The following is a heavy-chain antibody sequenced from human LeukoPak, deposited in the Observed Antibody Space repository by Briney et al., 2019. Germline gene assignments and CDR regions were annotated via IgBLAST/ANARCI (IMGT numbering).Heavy chain of an antibody. CDR3: ATTSRSITWDY. CDR2: IKQDGSVE. CDR1: GFSFSTYW. J-gene: IGHJ4*02. V-gene: IGHV3-7*02. D-gene: IGHD2-2*01. Sequence: GGSLRLSCAASGFSFSTYWMCWVRQAPGQRLEWLANIKQDGSVEQYVDSVKGRFTISRDNAKNSLYLQMNSLRPEDTAVYYCATTSRSITWDYWGQGTLVTVSS.